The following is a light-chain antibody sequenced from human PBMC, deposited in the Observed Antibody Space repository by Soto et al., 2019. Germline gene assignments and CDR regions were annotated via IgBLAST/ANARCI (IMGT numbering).Light chain of an antibody. J-gene: IGLJ1*01. Sequence: QSFLTQPASVSGSPGQSITISCTGTSSDVGGYNYVSWYQHHPGKAPKLLIYEVSYRPSGVSDRFSGSKSANTASLTISGLQAEDEADYYCSSYTSGSLRVFGTGTKVT. CDR2: EVS. V-gene: IGLV2-14*01. CDR3: SSYTSGSLRV. CDR1: SSDVGGYNY.